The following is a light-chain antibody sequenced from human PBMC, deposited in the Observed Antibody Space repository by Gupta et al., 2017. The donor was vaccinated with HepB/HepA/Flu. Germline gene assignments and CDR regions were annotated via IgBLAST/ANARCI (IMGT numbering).Light chain of an antibody. CDR2: GAS. J-gene: IGKJ1*01. V-gene: IGKV3-15*01. Sequence: EIVMTQSPATLSVSPGERATLSCRASQSVSSNLAWYQQKPGQAPRLLIYGASTRATGIPARFSGSGSGTEFTLTISSLQSEDVAVYYCQQYENSAKAFGQGTKLEIK. CDR1: QSVSSN. CDR3: QQYENSAKA.